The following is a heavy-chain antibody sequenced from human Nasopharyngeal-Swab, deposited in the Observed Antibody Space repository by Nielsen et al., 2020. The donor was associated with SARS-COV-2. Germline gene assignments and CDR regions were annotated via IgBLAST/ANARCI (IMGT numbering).Heavy chain of an antibody. J-gene: IGHJ6*02. CDR2: INHSGST. D-gene: IGHD6-19*01. CDR3: ARGLSIAVGYYYYYGMDV. CDR1: GGSVSGYY. Sequence: SESLSLTCAVYGGSVSGYYWSWIRQPPGKGLEWIGEINHSGSTNYNPSLKSRVTISVDTSKNQFSLKLSSVTAADTAVYYCARGLSIAVGYYYYYGMDVWGQGTTVTVSS. V-gene: IGHV4-34*01.